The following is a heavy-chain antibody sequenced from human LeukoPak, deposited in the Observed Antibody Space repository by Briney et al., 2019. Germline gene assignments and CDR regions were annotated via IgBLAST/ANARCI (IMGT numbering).Heavy chain of an antibody. CDR1: GGSISSYY. CDR2: IYYSGST. J-gene: IGHJ6*03. Sequence: SETLSLTCTVSGGSISSYYWSWIRQPPGKGLEWIGYIYYSGSTNYNPSLKSRVTISVDTSKNQFSLKLGSVTAADTAVYYCARDGYSSSWYVVDYYYYMDVWGKGTTVTISS. D-gene: IGHD6-13*01. V-gene: IGHV4-59*12. CDR3: ARDGYSSSWYVVDYYYYMDV.